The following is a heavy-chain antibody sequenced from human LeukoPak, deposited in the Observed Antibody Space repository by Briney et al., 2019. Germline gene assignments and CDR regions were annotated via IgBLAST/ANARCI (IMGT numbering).Heavy chain of an antibody. D-gene: IGHD6-13*01. CDR1: GGSISSGGYY. V-gene: IGHV4-31*03. J-gene: IGHJ4*02. Sequence: SETLSLTCTVSGGSISSGGYYWSWIRQHLGKGLEWIGYIYYSGSTYYNPSLKSRVTISVDTSKNQFSLKLSSVTAADTAVYYCARAAAGPRRYFDYWGQGTLVTVSS. CDR3: ARAAAGPRRYFDY. CDR2: IYYSGST.